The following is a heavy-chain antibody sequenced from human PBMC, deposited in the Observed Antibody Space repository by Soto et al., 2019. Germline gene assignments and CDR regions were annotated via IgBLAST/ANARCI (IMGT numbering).Heavy chain of an antibody. J-gene: IGHJ4*02. CDR3: AVPRISRIRGEPPAY. CDR2: ITGSGGST. V-gene: IGHV3-23*01. Sequence: GGSLRLSCTASGIIFSSFALSWVRQAPGKGLEWVSSITGSGGSTYYADSVKGRFTISRDNSENTLYLQMNSLRAEDTAIYYCAVPRISRIRGEPPAYWGQGTLVTVSS. D-gene: IGHD3-10*01. CDR1: GIIFSSFA.